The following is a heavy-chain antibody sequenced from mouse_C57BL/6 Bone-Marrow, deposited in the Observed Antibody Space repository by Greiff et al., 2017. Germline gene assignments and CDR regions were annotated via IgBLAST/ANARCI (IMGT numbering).Heavy chain of an antibody. V-gene: IGHV3-6*01. D-gene: IGHD2-3*01. CDR2: ISYDGSN. J-gene: IGHJ3*01. CDR1: GYSITSGYY. CDR3: ARFYDGYYWFAY. Sequence: VQLKESGPGLVKPSQSLSLTCSVTGYSITSGYYWNWIRQFPGNKLEWMGYISYDGSNNYNPSLKNRISITRDTSKNQFFLKLNSVTTEDTATYYCARFYDGYYWFAYWGQGTLVTVSA.